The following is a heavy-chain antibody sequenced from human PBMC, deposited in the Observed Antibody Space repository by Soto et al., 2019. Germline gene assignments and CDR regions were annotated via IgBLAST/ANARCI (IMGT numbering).Heavy chain of an antibody. CDR2: IYHSGST. J-gene: IGHJ4*02. CDR3: ARDKITGILAY. D-gene: IGHD1-20*01. Sequence: SLTQRHRWGVVGGKSISINGCRIVRQPPGKGLEWIGEIYHSGSTNYNPSLKSRVTISVDKSKNQFSLKLSSVTAADTAVYYCARDKITGILAYRRQGTLVTVSS. CDR1: GGKSISING. V-gene: IGHV4-4*02.